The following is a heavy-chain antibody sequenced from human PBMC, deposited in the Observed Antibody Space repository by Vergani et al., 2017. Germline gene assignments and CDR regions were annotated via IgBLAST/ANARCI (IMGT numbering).Heavy chain of an antibody. CDR3: AKGGIAAVGPFDY. CDR1: GFTFDDYA. V-gene: IGHV3-9*03. Sequence: VQLVESGGGVVQPGGSLRLSCAASGFTFDDYAMHWVRQAPGKGLEWVSGISWNSGSIGYADSVKGRFTISRDNAKNSLYLQMNSLRAEDMALYYCAKGGIAAVGPFDYWGQGTLVTVSS. CDR2: ISWNSGSI. J-gene: IGHJ4*02. D-gene: IGHD6-13*01.